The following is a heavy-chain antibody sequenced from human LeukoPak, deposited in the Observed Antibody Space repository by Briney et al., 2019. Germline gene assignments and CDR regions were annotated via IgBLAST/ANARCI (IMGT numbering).Heavy chain of an antibody. D-gene: IGHD3-16*01. CDR3: AKDRWEITIGGAFGF. J-gene: IGHJ3*01. CDR1: GSTFDNYA. CDR2: IGISAGST. V-gene: IGHV3-23*01. Sequence: PGGSLRLSCEASGSTFDNYAMSWVRQAPGKGLEWVSTIGISAGSTYYADAVKGRFTISRDNSKKTVILQMNGLRVEDTAVYYCAKDRWEITIGGAFGFWGQGTKVAVSS.